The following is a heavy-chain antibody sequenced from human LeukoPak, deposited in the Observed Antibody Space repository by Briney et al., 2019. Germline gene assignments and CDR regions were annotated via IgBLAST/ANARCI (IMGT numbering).Heavy chain of an antibody. CDR2: IYSGGST. CDR1: GFTVSSNY. V-gene: IGHV3-66*02. J-gene: IGHJ6*03. CDR3: ARDLESYYYDSSGYYYYYYYMDV. Sequence: GGSLRLSCAASGFTVSSNYMSWVRQAPGKGLEWVSVIYSGGSTYYADSVKGRFTISRDNSKNTLYLQMNSLRAEDTAVYYCARDLESYYYDSSGYYYYYYYMDVWGKGTTVTVSS. D-gene: IGHD3-22*01.